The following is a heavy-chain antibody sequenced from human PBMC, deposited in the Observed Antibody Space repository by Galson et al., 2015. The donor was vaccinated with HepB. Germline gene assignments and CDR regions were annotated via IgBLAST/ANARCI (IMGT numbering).Heavy chain of an antibody. D-gene: IGHD3-22*01. CDR1: GFTFSYYA. J-gene: IGHJ4*02. V-gene: IGHV3-23*01. CDR2: ISGSGGST. CDR3: TKGDDRSGSSSISDY. Sequence: SLRLSCAASGFTFSYYAMSWVRQAPGMGLEWVSSISGSGGSTYYADSVKGRLTVSRDNSKNTLYLQMSSLRAEDTAVYYCTKGDDRSGSSSISDYWGQGTLVTVSS.